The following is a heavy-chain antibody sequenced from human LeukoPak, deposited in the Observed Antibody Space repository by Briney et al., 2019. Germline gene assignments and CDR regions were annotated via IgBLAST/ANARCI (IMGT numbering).Heavy chain of an antibody. CDR2: INSDGSST. V-gene: IGHV3-74*01. CDR1: GFTFSSYW. CDR3: ARPLRGGSSYYCYMDV. D-gene: IGHD2-15*01. Sequence: GGSLRLSCAASGFTFSSYWMHWVRQAPGKGLVRVSRINSDGSSTSYADSVKGRFTISRDNAKNTLYLQMNSLRAEDTAVYYCARPLRGGSSYYCYMDVWGKGTTVTVSS. J-gene: IGHJ6*03.